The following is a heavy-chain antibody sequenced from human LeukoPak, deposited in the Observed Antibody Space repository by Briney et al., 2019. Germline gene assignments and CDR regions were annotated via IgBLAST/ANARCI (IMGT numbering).Heavy chain of an antibody. CDR2: IRSDGSEK. D-gene: IGHD1-20*01. J-gene: IGHJ4*02. Sequence: GGSLRLSCAASGFVFRNYGTHWVRQAPGKGLEWVAFIRSDGSEKYYADSVKGRFALSRDNSKKTLFLQMNSLRLEDTAVYYCARDRNWNKYFDYWGQGTLVTVSS. CDR1: GFVFRNYG. CDR3: ARDRNWNKYFDY. V-gene: IGHV3-30*02.